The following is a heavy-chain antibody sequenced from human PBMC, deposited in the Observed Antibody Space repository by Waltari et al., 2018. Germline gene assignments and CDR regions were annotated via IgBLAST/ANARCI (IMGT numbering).Heavy chain of an antibody. V-gene: IGHV4-38-2*01. D-gene: IGHD1-26*01. CDR1: GYSITSAYW. J-gene: IGHJ4*02. CDR2: IHYTWDT. Sequence: QVQLQESGPGLVKPSETLSLTCGVSGYSITSAYWWAWFRQPPGKGLEWSASIHYTWDTQYPPSLKSRVTISADKSKNEVSLRLTSVTAADTAVYYCAGHEWGLPGFWGQGTLVTVSS. CDR3: AGHEWGLPGF.